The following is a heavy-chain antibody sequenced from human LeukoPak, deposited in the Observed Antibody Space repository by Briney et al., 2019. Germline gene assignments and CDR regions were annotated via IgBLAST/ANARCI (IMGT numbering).Heavy chain of an antibody. CDR2: ISSSSSYI. CDR3: ARSHGSGSYYHPFDY. D-gene: IGHD3-10*01. V-gene: IGHV3-21*01. Sequence: GGSLRLSCAASGFTFSDYYMSWVRQAPGKGLEWVSSISSSSSYIYYADSVKGRFTISRDNAKNSLYLQMNSLRAEDTAVYYCARSHGSGSYYHPFDYWGQGTLVTVSS. J-gene: IGHJ4*02. CDR1: GFTFSDYY.